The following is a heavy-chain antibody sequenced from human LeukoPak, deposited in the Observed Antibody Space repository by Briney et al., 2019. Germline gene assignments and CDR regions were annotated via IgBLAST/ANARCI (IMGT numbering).Heavy chain of an antibody. CDR1: GFTFDGYA. D-gene: IGHD1-26*01. Sequence: GGSLRLSCAASGFTFDGYAMHWVRQAPGKGLEWVSGISWNSGSIGYADSVKGRFTISRDNAKNSLYLQMNSLRAEDTALYYCAKDIAHGNAFDIWGQGTMVTVSS. J-gene: IGHJ3*02. CDR2: ISWNSGSI. V-gene: IGHV3-9*01. CDR3: AKDIAHGNAFDI.